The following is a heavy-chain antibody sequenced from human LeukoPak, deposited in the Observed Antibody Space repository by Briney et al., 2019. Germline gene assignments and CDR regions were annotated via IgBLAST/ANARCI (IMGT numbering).Heavy chain of an antibody. CDR1: GFILSNYW. CDR2: INSDGSSI. J-gene: IGHJ4*02. CDR3: LKGPYYFDY. Sequence: GGSLRLSCAASGFILSNYWMHWVRQAPGKGLVWVSRINSDGSSISYADSVKGRFTISRDNAKNTLYLQMNSLRAEDTAVYYCLKGPYYFDYWGQGTLVTVSS. V-gene: IGHV3-74*01.